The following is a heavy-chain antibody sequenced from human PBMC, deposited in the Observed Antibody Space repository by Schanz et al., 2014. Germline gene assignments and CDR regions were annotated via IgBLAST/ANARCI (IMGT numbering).Heavy chain of an antibody. CDR3: ARAARRTRVVPLYFDY. J-gene: IGHJ4*02. CDR1: GFTFSDYA. CDR2: INHGGST. V-gene: IGHV4-34*01. D-gene: IGHD2-2*01. Sequence: VQLVESGGGLVQPGRSLRLSCTASGFTFSDYAMSWFRQPPGKGLEWIAEINHGGSTNYNPSLKSRVTISVDTSKNQFSLKLRSVTAADTAVYYCARAARRTRVVPLYFDYWGQGTLVTVSS.